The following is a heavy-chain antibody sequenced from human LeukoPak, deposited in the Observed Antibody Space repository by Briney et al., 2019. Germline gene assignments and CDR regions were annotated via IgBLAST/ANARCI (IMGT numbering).Heavy chain of an antibody. CDR2: ISSSSSYI. J-gene: IGHJ4*02. Sequence: GGSLRLSCAASGFTFSSYSMNWVRQAPGKGLEWVSSISSSSSYIYYADSVKGRFTISRDNAKNSLYLQMNSLRAEDTAVYYCARDQVGDYIYFDYWGQGTPVTVSS. V-gene: IGHV3-21*01. CDR1: GFTFSSYS. CDR3: ARDQVGDYIYFDY. D-gene: IGHD4-17*01.